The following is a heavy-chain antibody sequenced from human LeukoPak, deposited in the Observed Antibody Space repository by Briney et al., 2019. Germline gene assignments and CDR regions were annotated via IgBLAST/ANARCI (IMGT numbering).Heavy chain of an antibody. Sequence: PGGSLRLSCAASGFTFSDYYMSWIRHAPGKGLEWVSYISSSGSTIYYADSVKGRFTISRDNAKNSLYLQMNSLRAEDTAVYYCATPLGYCSSTSCGPLDYWGQGTLVTVSS. CDR3: ATPLGYCSSTSCGPLDY. CDR2: ISSSGSTI. V-gene: IGHV3-11*01. J-gene: IGHJ4*02. D-gene: IGHD2-2*01. CDR1: GFTFSDYY.